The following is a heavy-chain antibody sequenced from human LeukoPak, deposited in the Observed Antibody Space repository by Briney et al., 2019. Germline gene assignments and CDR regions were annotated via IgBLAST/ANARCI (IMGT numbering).Heavy chain of an antibody. V-gene: IGHV3-7*03. CDR1: GFIFSNYW. D-gene: IGHD4-17*01. Sequence: GGSLRLSCAASGFIFSNYWMIWVRQAPGKGLEWVANIKSDGSEKYYVDSVKGRFTISRDNAKNSLYLQMNSLRGDDTAVYYCARDPYLGDGDYWGQGTLVTVSS. CDR3: ARDPYLGDGDY. J-gene: IGHJ4*02. CDR2: IKSDGSEK.